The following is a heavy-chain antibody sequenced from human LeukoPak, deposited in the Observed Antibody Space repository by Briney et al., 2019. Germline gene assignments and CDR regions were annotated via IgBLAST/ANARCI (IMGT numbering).Heavy chain of an antibody. V-gene: IGHV3-23*01. CDR3: AKDPLRHIVSYFDY. D-gene: IGHD5-12*01. J-gene: IGHJ4*02. CDR2: ISGSGGST. Sequence: PGGSLRLSCAASGFTFSSYGMSWVRQAPGKGLEWVSAISGSGGSTYYADSVKGRFTISRDNSKNTLYLQMNSLRAEDTAVYYCAKDPLRHIVSYFDYWGQGTLVTVSS. CDR1: GFTFSSYG.